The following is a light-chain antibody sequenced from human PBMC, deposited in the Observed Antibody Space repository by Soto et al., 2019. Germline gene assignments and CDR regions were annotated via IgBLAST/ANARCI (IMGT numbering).Light chain of an antibody. J-gene: IGKJ4*01. Sequence: VWRQSPGTLSLSPGPWPTLSYRASQSISISLAWYQQKPGKAPRLLIYDASSRATGIPDRFSGSGSGTDFTLTISRLEPEDFAVFYCQQYGSSPLTFGGGTKVDI. CDR2: DAS. CDR3: QQYGSSPLT. V-gene: IGKV3-20*01. CDR1: QSISIS.